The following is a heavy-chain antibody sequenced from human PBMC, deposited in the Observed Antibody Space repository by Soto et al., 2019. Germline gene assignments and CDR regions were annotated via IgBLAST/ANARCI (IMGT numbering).Heavy chain of an antibody. J-gene: IGHJ6*03. V-gene: IGHV1-3*01. CDR1: GYIFTTYI. CDR3: ARDKPNSAGYSMDV. D-gene: IGHD2-15*01. CDR2: INAGNGDT. Sequence: QVQLVQSGAEVKKPGASVKISCEASGYIFTTYIVHWVRQSPGQRLEWMGWINAGNGDTRYSQNFQGRVTFSRDTSASTAYMDLSSLRSEDSAVYYCARDKPNSAGYSMDVWGKGTRSPSP.